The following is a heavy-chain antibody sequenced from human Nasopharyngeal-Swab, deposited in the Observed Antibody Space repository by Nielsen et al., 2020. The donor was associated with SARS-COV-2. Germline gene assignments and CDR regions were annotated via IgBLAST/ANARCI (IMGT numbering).Heavy chain of an antibody. V-gene: IGHV3-48*04. CDR2: ISSSSSTI. D-gene: IGHD4-11*01. Sequence: WIRQPPGKGLEWVSYISSSSSTIYYADSVKGRFTISRDNAKNSLYLQMNSLRAEDTAVYYCASTRINHDYPGGGCYGMDVWGQGTTVTVSS. J-gene: IGHJ6*02. CDR3: ASTRINHDYPGGGCYGMDV.